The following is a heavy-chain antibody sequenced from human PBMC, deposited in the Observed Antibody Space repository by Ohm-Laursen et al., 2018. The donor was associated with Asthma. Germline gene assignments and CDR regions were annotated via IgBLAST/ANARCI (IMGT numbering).Heavy chain of an antibody. V-gene: IGHV3-48*01. CDR1: GFTFSSYS. CDR2: ISSASSTI. J-gene: IGHJ4*02. Sequence: SLRLSCTASGFTFSSYSMNWVRQAPGKGLEWVSYISSASSTIYYADSVKGRFTISRDNAKNSLYLQINSLRAEDTAVYYCARENYFDYWGQGTLVTVSS. CDR3: ARENYFDY.